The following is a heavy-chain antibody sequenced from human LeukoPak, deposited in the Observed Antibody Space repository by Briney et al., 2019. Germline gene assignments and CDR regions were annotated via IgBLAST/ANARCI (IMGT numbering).Heavy chain of an antibody. Sequence: PSETLSLTCTVSGGSISSYYWSWIRQPPGKGLEWIGYVSYSGSTNYNSPLKSGATISVDTSKNQFSLKLSSATAADTAVYYCARGYCSGGTCYRTFFDYWGQGTLVTVS. CDR3: ARGYCSGGTCYRTFFDY. CDR2: VSYSGST. J-gene: IGHJ4*02. D-gene: IGHD2-15*01. V-gene: IGHV4-59*01. CDR1: GGSISSYY.